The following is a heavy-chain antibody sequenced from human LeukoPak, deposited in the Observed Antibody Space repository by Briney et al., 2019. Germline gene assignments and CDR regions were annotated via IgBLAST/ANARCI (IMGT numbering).Heavy chain of an antibody. D-gene: IGHD6-6*01. V-gene: IGHV4-31*03. Sequence: SETLSLTCTVSGGSISSGGYYWSWIRQHPGKGLEWIGYIYYSGSTYYNPSLKSRVTISVDTSKNQFSLKPSSVTAADTAVYYCARGEYSSSSRAWYFDLWGRGTLVTVSS. J-gene: IGHJ2*01. CDR3: ARGEYSSSSRAWYFDL. CDR1: GGSISSGGYY. CDR2: IYYSGST.